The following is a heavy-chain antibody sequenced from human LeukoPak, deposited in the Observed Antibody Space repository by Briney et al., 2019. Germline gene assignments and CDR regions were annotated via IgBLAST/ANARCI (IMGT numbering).Heavy chain of an antibody. Sequence: GGSLRLSCAASGFTFSSYWMHWVRQAPGKGLVWVSRINSDGSSTSYADSVKGRFTISRDNAKNSLYLQMNSLRAEDTALYYCARDWSSGWYEEYYFDYWGQGTLVTVSS. CDR2: INSDGSST. CDR1: GFTFSSYW. CDR3: ARDWSSGWYEEYYFDY. V-gene: IGHV3-74*01. D-gene: IGHD6-19*01. J-gene: IGHJ4*02.